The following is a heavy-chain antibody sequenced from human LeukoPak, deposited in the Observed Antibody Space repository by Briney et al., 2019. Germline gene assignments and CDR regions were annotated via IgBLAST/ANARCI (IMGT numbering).Heavy chain of an antibody. D-gene: IGHD3-3*01. CDR2: VSGSGGTT. CDR3: AKGSGDYDFWSGYYTVGGYFDY. CDR1: GFTFSSYA. Sequence: GRSLRLSCAASGFTFSSYAMHWVRQAPGKGLEWVSGVSGSGGTTYYADSVKGRFTISRDNSKNTLYLQMNSLRAEDTAVYYCAKGSGDYDFWSGYYTVGGYFDYWGQGTLVTVSS. J-gene: IGHJ4*02. V-gene: IGHV3-23*01.